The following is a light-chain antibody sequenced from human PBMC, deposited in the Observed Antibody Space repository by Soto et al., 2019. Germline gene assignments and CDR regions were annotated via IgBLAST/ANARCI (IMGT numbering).Light chain of an antibody. Sequence: QSVLTQPPSASGTPVQRVIISCSGSSSNIGVNFVSWYQQLPGAAPKLLIYKNDQRPSGVPDRFSGYPSGTSASLAISGLLFHDEADYYCAVWDDSLNVFVFGAGTKLTVL. V-gene: IGLV1-47*01. CDR2: KND. CDR1: SSNIGVNF. CDR3: AVWDDSLNVFV. J-gene: IGLJ1*01.